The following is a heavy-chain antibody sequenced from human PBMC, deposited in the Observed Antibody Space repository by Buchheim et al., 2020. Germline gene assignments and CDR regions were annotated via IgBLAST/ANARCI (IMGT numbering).Heavy chain of an antibody. CDR2: ISSSSSYT. V-gene: IGHV3-11*05. J-gene: IGHJ6*03. D-gene: IGHD2-2*01. CDR3: ARGDIVVVPAADGIMDV. Sequence: QVQLVESGGGLVKPGGSLRLSCAASGFTFSDYYMSWIRQAPGKGLEGVSYISSSSSYTNYADSVKGRFTISRDNAKNSLYLQMNSLRAEDTAVYYCARGDIVVVPAADGIMDVWGKGTT. CDR1: GFTFSDYY.